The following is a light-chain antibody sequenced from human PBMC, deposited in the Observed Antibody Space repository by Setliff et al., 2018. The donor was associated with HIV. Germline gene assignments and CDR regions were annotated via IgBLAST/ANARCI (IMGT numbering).Light chain of an antibody. Sequence: LTQPPSVSVAPGKTARITCGGNNIGSKSVHWYQQHPGKAPKLMIYEVSKRPSGVPDRFSGSKSGNTASLTVSGLQAEDEADYYCSSYAGSNVVFGGGTKVTVL. CDR2: EVS. J-gene: IGLJ2*01. CDR1: NIGSKS. CDR3: SSYAGSNVV. V-gene: IGLV2-8*01.